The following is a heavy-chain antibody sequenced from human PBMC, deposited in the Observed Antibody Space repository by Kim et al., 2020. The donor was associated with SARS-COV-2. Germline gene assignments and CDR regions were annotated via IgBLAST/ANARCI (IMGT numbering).Heavy chain of an antibody. D-gene: IGHD3-9*01. CDR3: ARDADILTGSFDY. Sequence: YADSVEARFTNSRDNDKNSLYLQMNSRRAEDTAVYYCARDADILTGSFDYWGQGTLVTVSS. J-gene: IGHJ4*02. V-gene: IGHV3-21*01.